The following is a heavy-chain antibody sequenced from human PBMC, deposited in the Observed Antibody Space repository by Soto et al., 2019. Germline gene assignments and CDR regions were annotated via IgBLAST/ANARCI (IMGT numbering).Heavy chain of an antibody. CDR3: ARSPYYYDSSGYYLDY. V-gene: IGHV4-61*01. D-gene: IGHD3-22*01. CDR1: GGSVGSGSYY. Sequence: SETLSLTCTVSGGSVGSGSYYWSWIRQPPGKGLEWIRYIYYSGSTNYNPSLKSRVTISVDTSKNQFSLKLSSVTAADTAVYYCARSPYYYDSSGYYLDYWGQGTLVTVSS. J-gene: IGHJ4*02. CDR2: IYYSGST.